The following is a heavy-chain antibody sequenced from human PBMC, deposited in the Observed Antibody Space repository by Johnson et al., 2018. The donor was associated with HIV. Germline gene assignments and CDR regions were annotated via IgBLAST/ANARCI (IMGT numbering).Heavy chain of an antibody. D-gene: IGHD3-22*01. CDR1: GFTFSSYG. CDR3: AKEGYYYDSKNDAFDI. J-gene: IGHJ3*02. CDR2: ISYDGSNK. V-gene: IGHV3-30*18. Sequence: QLVESGGGVVQPGRSLRLSCAASGFTFSSYGMHWVRQAPGKGLEWVAVISYDGSNKYYADSVKGRFTISRDNSKNTLYLQMNSLRAEDTAVYYCAKEGYYYDSKNDAFDIWGQGTMVTVSS.